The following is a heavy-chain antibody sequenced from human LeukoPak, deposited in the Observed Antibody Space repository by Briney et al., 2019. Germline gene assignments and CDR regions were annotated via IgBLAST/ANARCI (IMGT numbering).Heavy chain of an antibody. J-gene: IGHJ5*02. V-gene: IGHV3-23*01. CDR3: VRGYRSSSHSGFDP. D-gene: IGHD6-6*01. CDR1: GFTFSSYA. Sequence: GGSLRLSCAASGFTFSSYAMSWVRQGPGKGLEWVSAISGSGGSTYYADSVKGRFTISRDNSKNTLYLQMNSLRAEDTAVYYCVRGYRSSSHSGFDPWGQGTLVTVSS. CDR2: ISGSGGST.